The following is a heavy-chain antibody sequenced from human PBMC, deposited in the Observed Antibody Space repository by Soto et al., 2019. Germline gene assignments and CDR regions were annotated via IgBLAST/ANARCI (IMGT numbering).Heavy chain of an antibody. Sequence: PGGSLRLSCAASGFTFSSYGMHWVRQAPGKGLEWVAVIWYDGSNKYYADSVKGRFTISRDNSKNTLYLQMNSLTDEDTAVYYCARDPYYDFWSGRGPAVGAMDVWGLGTTVTVSS. CDR3: ARDPYYDFWSGRGPAVGAMDV. D-gene: IGHD3-3*01. CDR1: GFTFSSYG. J-gene: IGHJ6*02. CDR2: IWYDGSNK. V-gene: IGHV3-33*01.